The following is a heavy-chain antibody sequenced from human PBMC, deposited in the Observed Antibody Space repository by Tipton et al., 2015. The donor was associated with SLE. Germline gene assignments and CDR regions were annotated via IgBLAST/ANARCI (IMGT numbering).Heavy chain of an antibody. CDR1: GGSISSGSYY. D-gene: IGHD2-2*01. CDR2: IYTSGST. V-gene: IGHV4-61*02. J-gene: IGHJ6*03. Sequence: TLSLTCTVSGGSISSGSYYWSWIRQPAGKGLEWIGRIYTSGSTNYSPSLKSRVTISVDTSKNQFSLKLSSVTAADTAVYYCARGDMVVVPAAGGGYYYYMDVWGKGTTVTASS. CDR3: ARGDMVVVPAAGGGYYYYMDV.